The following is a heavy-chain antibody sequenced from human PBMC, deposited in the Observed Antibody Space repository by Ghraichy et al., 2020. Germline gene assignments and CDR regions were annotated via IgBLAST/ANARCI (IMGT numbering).Heavy chain of an antibody. V-gene: IGHV6-1*01. J-gene: IGHJ6*02. D-gene: IGHD2-8*01. CDR1: GDSVSSNSAA. CDR2: TYYRSKWYN. Sequence: SQTLSLTCAISGDSVSSNSAAWNWIRQSPSRGLEWLGRTYYRSKWYNDYAVSVKSRITINPDTSKNQFSLQLNSVTPEDTAVYYCARDLSPGALMVYADYYGMDVWGQGTTVTVSS. CDR3: ARDLSPGALMVYADYYGMDV.